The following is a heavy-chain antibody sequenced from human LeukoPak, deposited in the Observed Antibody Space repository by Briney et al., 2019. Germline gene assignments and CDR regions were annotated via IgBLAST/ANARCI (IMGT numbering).Heavy chain of an antibody. V-gene: IGHV3-21*04. CDR1: GFTFSSYS. CDR2: ISSSSSYI. D-gene: IGHD1-26*01. CDR3: AKDSGATGRGNYFDY. Sequence: GGSLRLSCAASGFTFSSYSMNWVRQAPGKGLEWVSSISSSSSYIYYADSVKGRFTISRDNAKNSLYLQMNSLRAEDTALYYCAKDSGATGRGNYFDYWGQGTLVTVSS. J-gene: IGHJ4*02.